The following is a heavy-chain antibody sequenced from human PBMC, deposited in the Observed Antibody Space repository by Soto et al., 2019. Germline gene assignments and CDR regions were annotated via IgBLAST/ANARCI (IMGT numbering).Heavy chain of an antibody. CDR3: ARGLWFRELSSYYYGMDV. V-gene: IGHV3-33*01. Sequence: QVQLVESGGGVVQPGRSLRLSCAASGFTFSSYGMHWVRQAPGKGLEWVAVIWYDGSNKYYADSVKGRFTISRDNSKNTLYLQMNSLRAEDTAVYYCARGLWFRELSSYYYGMDVWGQGTTVTVSS. CDR1: GFTFSSYG. CDR2: IWYDGSNK. D-gene: IGHD3-10*01. J-gene: IGHJ6*02.